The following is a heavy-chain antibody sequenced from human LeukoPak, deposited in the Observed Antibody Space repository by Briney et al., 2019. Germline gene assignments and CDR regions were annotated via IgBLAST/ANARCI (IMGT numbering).Heavy chain of an antibody. J-gene: IGHJ4*02. CDR3: ARDNRRSSYYFDY. V-gene: IGHV4-34*01. Sequence: PSETLSLTCAVYGASFSGYYWSWIRQPPGKGLEWIGEINHSGSTNYNPSLKSRVTISVDTSKNQFSLKLSSVTAADTAVYYCARDNRRSSYYFDYWGQGTLVTVSS. CDR2: INHSGST. D-gene: IGHD6-13*01. CDR1: GASFSGYY.